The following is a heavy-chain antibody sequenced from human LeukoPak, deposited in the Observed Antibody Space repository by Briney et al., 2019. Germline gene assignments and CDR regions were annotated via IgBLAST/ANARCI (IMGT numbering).Heavy chain of an antibody. J-gene: IGHJ4*02. Sequence: SETLSLTCAVYGGSFSGYYWSWIRQPPGKGLEWIGEINHSGSTNYNPSFKSRVTISVDTSKNQFSLKLSCVTAADTAVYYCARARSITIFGVVYYFDYWGQGTLVTVSS. V-gene: IGHV4-34*01. CDR3: ARARSITIFGVVYYFDY. D-gene: IGHD3-3*01. CDR2: INHSGST. CDR1: GGSFSGYY.